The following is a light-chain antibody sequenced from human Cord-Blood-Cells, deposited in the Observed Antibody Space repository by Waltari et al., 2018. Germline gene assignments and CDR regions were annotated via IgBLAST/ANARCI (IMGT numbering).Light chain of an antibody. CDR1: SSDVGGYNY. V-gene: IGLV2-8*01. CDR2: EVS. Sequence: QSALTQPPSASGSPGQSVTISCTGTSSDVGGYNYVSWDQQHPGKAPKLMIYEVSKRPSGVPDRVAGSKSGNTASLTVSGLQAEDEAEYYCSSYAGSNNVVFGGGTKLTVL. CDR3: SSYAGSNNVV. J-gene: IGLJ2*01.